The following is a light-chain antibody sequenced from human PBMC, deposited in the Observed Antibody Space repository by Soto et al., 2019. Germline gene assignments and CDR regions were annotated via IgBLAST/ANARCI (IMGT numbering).Light chain of an antibody. J-gene: IGKJ4*01. CDR3: HQYNSILS. Sequence: DIQMTQSPSSLSASVGDRVTIACQSSHDVSRNLNWFQQKPGEAPKLLIYDASNLERGVPSRFSAVGSGTDLTCPISSLQPEDVATHYCHQYNSILSLGGGT. CDR2: DAS. CDR1: HDVSRN. V-gene: IGKV1-33*01.